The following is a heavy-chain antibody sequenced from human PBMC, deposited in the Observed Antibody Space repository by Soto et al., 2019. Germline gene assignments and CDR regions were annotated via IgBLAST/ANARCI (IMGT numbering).Heavy chain of an antibody. CDR2: FYDVDGS. CDR3: ASWHEREHTYDV. CDR1: GLTVSGKKY. J-gene: IGHJ3*01. D-gene: IGHD1-1*01. Sequence: DVQLVESGGGLIQPGASLRLSCAAFGLTVSGKKYVAWVRQAPGKGLEWVSAFYDVDGSFYADSVKGRFTTSSDSSKTTVYLQMNGLRPDDTAVYYCASWHEREHTYDVWGQGTTVTVSS. V-gene: IGHV3-53*01.